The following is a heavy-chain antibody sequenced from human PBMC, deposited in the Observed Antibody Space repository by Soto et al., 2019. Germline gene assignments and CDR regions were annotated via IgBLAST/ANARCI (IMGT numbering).Heavy chain of an antibody. V-gene: IGHV1-69*01. D-gene: IGHD1-7*01. CDR3: AGDLTGTTLYYFDY. CDR2: IIPIFGTA. Sequence: SVEVSWKASGVSFSGDASGWRRQAPGQGLEWMGGIIPIFGTANYAQKFQGRVTITADESTSTAYMELSSLRSEDTAVYYCAGDLTGTTLYYFDYWGQGTLVTVSS. CDR1: GVSFSGDA. J-gene: IGHJ4*02.